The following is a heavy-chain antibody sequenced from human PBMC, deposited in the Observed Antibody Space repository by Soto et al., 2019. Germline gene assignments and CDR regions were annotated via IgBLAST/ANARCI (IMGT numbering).Heavy chain of an antibody. CDR2: IYHSGST. D-gene: IGHD3-10*01. V-gene: IGHV4-4*02. Sequence: QVQLQESGPGLVKPSGTLSLTCAVSGGSISSSNWWSWVRQPPGKGLEWIGEIYHSGSTNYNPSLQGRVTISVDKSKNQFSLKLSSVTAADTAVYYCATSRGITMVRGVFHYGMDVWGQGTTVTVSS. J-gene: IGHJ6*02. CDR3: ATSRGITMVRGVFHYGMDV. CDR1: GGSISSSNW.